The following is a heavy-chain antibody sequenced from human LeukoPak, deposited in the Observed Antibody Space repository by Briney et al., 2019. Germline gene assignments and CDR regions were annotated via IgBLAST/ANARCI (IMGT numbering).Heavy chain of an antibody. D-gene: IGHD3-10*01. Sequence: GGSLRLSCAASGFTVSSNYMSWVRQAPGKGLEWVAFIRYDGSNKYYADSVKGRFTISRDNSKNTLYLQMNSLRAEDTAVYYCAKGGLLWFGEDYMDVWGKGTTVTISS. J-gene: IGHJ6*03. V-gene: IGHV3-30*02. CDR1: GFTVSSNY. CDR2: IRYDGSNK. CDR3: AKGGLLWFGEDYMDV.